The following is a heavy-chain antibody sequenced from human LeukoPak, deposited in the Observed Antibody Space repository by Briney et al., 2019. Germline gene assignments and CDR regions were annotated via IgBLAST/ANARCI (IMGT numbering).Heavy chain of an antibody. CDR3: PRVGWFDP. J-gene: IGHJ5*02. Sequence: GASVKVSCKAPGGTFSSYAISWVRQAPGQGREWMGRIILIPGIANSAKPLQGRVTITAAKSTRPAYMELSSLRPTATPVYSCPRVGWFDPWGQGTLVTVSS. CDR2: IILIPGIA. CDR1: GGTFSSYA. V-gene: IGHV1-69*10.